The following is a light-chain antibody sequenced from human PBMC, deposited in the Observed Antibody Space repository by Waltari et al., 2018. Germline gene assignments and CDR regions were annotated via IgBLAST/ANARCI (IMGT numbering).Light chain of an antibody. CDR3: QQSYSTPLFT. V-gene: IGKV1-39*01. CDR2: ATS. CDR1: QGRSNY. Sequence: DIQLTQSPSLLSASLGDRVTITCRASQGRSNYLAWYQQQPGKAPKLLISATSTLQSGVPSRFSGSGSGTDFTLTISSLQPEDFATYYCQQSYSTPLFTFGPGTKVDIK. J-gene: IGKJ3*01.